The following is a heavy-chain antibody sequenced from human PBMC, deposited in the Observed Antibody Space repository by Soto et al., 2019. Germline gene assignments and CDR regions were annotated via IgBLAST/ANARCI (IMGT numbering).Heavy chain of an antibody. CDR3: LLQDSNTTNYYFDL. Sequence: QITVKESGPKLVKPSQTLTLTCAFSGFSISTSGVGVGWVRQPPGKAPVVLALISWDDDKRCRPSLKSRLSITKYTSKDQVVFTMTNMDPVDTAKYYCLLQDSNTTNYYFDLWGRGTRVTVS. J-gene: IGHJ2*01. CDR1: GFSISTSGVG. D-gene: IGHD4-4*01. V-gene: IGHV2-5*02. CDR2: ISWDDDK.